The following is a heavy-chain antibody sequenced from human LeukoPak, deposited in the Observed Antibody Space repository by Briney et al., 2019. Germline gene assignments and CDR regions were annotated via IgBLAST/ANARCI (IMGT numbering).Heavy chain of an antibody. J-gene: IGHJ4*02. V-gene: IGHV4-31*03. CDR1: GGSISSGGYY. Sequence: SQTLSLTCTVSGGSISSGGYYWNWIRQHPGKGLEWIGYISYSGSTHYNPSLKRRLTISVDTTKNQFSLKLSSVTAADTAVYYCARGSLDFDYRGQGTLVTVSS. CDR2: ISYSGST. CDR3: ARGSLDFDY.